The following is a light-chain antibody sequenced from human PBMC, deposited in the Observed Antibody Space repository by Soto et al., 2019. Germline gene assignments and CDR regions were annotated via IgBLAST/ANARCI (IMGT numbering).Light chain of an antibody. CDR3: QQYDSSPVT. CDR2: GAS. Sequence: ENVLTQYPGTLSLSPGERATLACRASQRVSSSYLTWYQQKPGQAPRLLIYGASSMATDIPDRFSGSGSGTDFTLTIIRLEPEDFAVYYGQQYDSSPVTFGQGTKLEIK. CDR1: QRVSSSY. V-gene: IGKV3-20*01. J-gene: IGKJ2*01.